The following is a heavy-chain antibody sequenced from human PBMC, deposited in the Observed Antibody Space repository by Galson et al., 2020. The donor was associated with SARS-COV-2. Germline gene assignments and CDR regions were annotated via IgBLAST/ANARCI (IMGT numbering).Heavy chain of an antibody. CDR3: ARDFGPLLDISVNVDY. Sequence: PGGSLRLSCAASGFTFSSYGMHWVRQAPGKGLEWVAVIWYDGSNKYYADSVKGRFTISRDNSKNTLYLQMNSLRAEDTAVYYCARDFGPLLDISVNVDYWGQGTLVTVSS. CDR2: IWYDGSNK. CDR1: GFTFSSYG. D-gene: IGHD2-15*01. V-gene: IGHV3-33*01. J-gene: IGHJ4*02.